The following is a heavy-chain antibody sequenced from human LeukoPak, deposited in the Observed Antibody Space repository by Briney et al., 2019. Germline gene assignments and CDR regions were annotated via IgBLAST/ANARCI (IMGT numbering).Heavy chain of an antibody. J-gene: IGHJ4*02. Sequence: ASVKVSCKASGYTFTSYGISRVRQAPGQGLEWMGWISAYNGNTNYEQKLQGRVTMTTDTSTRTAYMELRSLRSDDTAVYYCARADIRAIASSGWYGFDYWGQGTLVTVSS. CDR1: GYTFTSYG. CDR3: ARADIRAIASSGWYGFDY. CDR2: ISAYNGNT. D-gene: IGHD6-19*01. V-gene: IGHV1-18*01.